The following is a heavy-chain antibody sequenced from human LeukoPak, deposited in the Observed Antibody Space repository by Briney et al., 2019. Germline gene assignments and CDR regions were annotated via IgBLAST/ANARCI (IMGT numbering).Heavy chain of an antibody. CDR2: IKPDGSEK. Sequence: GGSLRLSCAASRFTFSNYWMSWVRQAPGKGLEWVANIKPDGSEKYYVDSVKGRFTISRDNPKNSLYLQMNSLRAEDTAVYYCAKDGGLWVSAHWGDSWGRGTLVTVSS. D-gene: IGHD7-27*01. J-gene: IGHJ4*02. CDR3: AKDGGLWVSAHWGDS. V-gene: IGHV3-7*03. CDR1: RFTFSNYW.